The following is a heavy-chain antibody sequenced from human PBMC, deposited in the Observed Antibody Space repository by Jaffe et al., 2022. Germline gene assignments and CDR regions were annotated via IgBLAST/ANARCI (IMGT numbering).Heavy chain of an antibody. CDR3: AKDRLDIVVVVAAARPSGYFQH. V-gene: IGHV3-30*02. J-gene: IGHJ1*01. CDR2: IRYDGSNK. D-gene: IGHD2-15*01. Sequence: QVQLVESGGGVVQPGGSLRLSCAASGFTFSSYGMHWVRQAPGKGLEWVAFIRYDGSNKYYADSVKGRFTISRDNSKNTLYLQMNSLRAEDTAVYYCAKDRLDIVVVVAAARPSGYFQHWGQGTLVTVSS. CDR1: GFTFSSYG.